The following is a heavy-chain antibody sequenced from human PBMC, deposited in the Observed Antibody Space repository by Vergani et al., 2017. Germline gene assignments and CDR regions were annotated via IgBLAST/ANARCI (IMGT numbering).Heavy chain of an antibody. J-gene: IGHJ4*02. Sequence: EAQLTQSGTEVKKPGATVKISCTVSGFTFTDYYLHWVRVGPGKGLTWMGVINPGDGATIYAAHFQGRVTIAADTSRDTGYMELRTLNPDDTAIYFCARSGGVGTLGHFALWGQGTLVTVSS. CDR2: INPGDGAT. CDR1: GFTFTDYY. CDR3: ARSGGVGTLGHFAL. V-gene: IGHV1-69-2*01. D-gene: IGHD3-16*01.